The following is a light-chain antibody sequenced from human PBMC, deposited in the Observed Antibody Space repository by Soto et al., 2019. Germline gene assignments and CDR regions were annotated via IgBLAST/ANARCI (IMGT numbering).Light chain of an antibody. J-gene: IGKJ4*01. CDR3: QHYGSSPLT. V-gene: IGKV3-20*01. CDR2: DAS. CDR1: QSISNNY. Sequence: EIVLTQSPGTLSLSPGERATLSCRASQSISNNYLAWYQQKPGQAPRLLIYDASSRATGIPDRFSGSGSRTAFTLTISRLEPEDFAMYYCQHYGSSPLTFGGGTKVEIK.